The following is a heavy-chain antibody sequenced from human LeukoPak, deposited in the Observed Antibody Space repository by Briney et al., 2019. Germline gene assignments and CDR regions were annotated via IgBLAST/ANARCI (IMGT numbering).Heavy chain of an antibody. D-gene: IGHD2-2*01. CDR1: GGTFSSYA. V-gene: IGHV1-69*13. CDR2: IIPIFGTA. J-gene: IGHJ6*02. Sequence: SVKVSCKASGGTFSSYAISWVRQAPGQGLEWMGGIIPIFGTANYAQKFQGRVTITADESTSTAYMELSSLRSEDTAVYYCARERIVVVPAAIYYCYGMDVWGQGTTVTVSS. CDR3: ARERIVVVPAAIYYCYGMDV.